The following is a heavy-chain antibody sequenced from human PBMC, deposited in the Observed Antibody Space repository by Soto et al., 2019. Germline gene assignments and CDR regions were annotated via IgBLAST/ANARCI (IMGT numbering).Heavy chain of an antibody. CDR1: GDSIDNDY. D-gene: IGHD4-4*01. Sequence: SETLSLTCTVSGDSIDNDYWSWVRRPPGKGLEWLGYIYYSGSTKYNPSLKSRVTISVDTSKNQFSLKLSSVTAADTAVYFCARSGDYSNYYYYYMDVWGSGTTVTVS. CDR2: IYYSGST. J-gene: IGHJ6*03. V-gene: IGHV4-59*08. CDR3: ARSGDYSNYYYYYMDV.